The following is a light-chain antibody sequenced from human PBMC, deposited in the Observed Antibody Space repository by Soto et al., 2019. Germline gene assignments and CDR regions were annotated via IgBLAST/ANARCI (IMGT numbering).Light chain of an antibody. CDR2: DVS. J-gene: IGLJ1*01. Sequence: QSVLTQPASVSGSPGQSITISCTGTSSDGGCYNYVSWYQQHPGKAPKLMIYDVSNRPSGVSNRFSGSKSGNTAYLTISGLQAEDEADYYCSSYTSSSTLYVVGTGTKVTVL. CDR1: SSDGGCYNY. CDR3: SSYTSSSTLYV. V-gene: IGLV2-14*01.